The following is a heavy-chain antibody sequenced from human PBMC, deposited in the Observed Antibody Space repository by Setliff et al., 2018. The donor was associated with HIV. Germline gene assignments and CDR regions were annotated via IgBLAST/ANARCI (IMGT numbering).Heavy chain of an antibody. CDR2: INPNSGDT. J-gene: IGHJ5*02. CDR1: GYTFTASY. D-gene: IGHD2-15*01. V-gene: IGHV1-2*02. CDR3: ARDLVVVAPYYCFDP. Sequence: ASVKVSCKTSGYTFTASYLHWLRQAPGQGLEWMGWINPNSGDTRYAQRFQGRVTMTRDTSTNTAYMELNSLTSDDTAVYYCARDLVVVAPYYCFDPWGQGTLVTVSS.